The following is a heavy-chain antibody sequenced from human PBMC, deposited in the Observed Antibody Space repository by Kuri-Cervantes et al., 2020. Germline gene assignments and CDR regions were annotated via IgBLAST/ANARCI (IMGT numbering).Heavy chain of an antibody. CDR2: IKQDGSEK. J-gene: IGHJ4*02. CDR3: ARVVGRIAMVRGVLPYYFDY. D-gene: IGHD3-10*01. V-gene: IGHV3-7*03. Sequence: GESLKISCAASGFTFSSYWMSWVRQAPGKGLEWVANIKQDGSEKYYVDSVKGRFTISRDNAKNSLYLQMNSLRAEDTAVYYCARVVGRIAMVRGVLPYYFDYWGQGTLVTVSS. CDR1: GFTFSSYW.